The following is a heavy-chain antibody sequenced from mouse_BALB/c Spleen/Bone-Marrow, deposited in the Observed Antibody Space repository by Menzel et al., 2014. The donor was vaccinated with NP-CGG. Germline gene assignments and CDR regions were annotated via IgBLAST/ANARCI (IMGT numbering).Heavy chain of an antibody. CDR3: TRGGNWDDFDY. CDR2: ISSGSNSI. J-gene: IGHJ2*01. Sequence: EVQVVESGGGLVQPGGSRKLSCAASGFTFSSFGMHWVRQAPEKGLEWVAYISSGSNSIFYADTVKGRFTISRDNPKNPLFLQMTSLRSEDTAMYYCTRGGNWDDFDYWGQGTTLTVSS. D-gene: IGHD4-1*01. CDR1: GFTFSSFG. V-gene: IGHV5-17*02.